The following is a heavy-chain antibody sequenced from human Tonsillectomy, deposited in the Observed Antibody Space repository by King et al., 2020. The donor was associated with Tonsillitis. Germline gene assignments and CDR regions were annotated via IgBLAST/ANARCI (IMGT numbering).Heavy chain of an antibody. J-gene: IGHJ4*02. D-gene: IGHD3-10*01. CDR3: ARGGGGLGELSPYVDY. Sequence: VQLVESGGGLVKPGGSLRLSCAASGFTFSSYSMNWVRQAPGKGLEWVSSISSSSSYIYYADSVKGRFTISRDNAKNSLYLQMNSLRAEDTAVYYCARGGGGLGELSPYVDYWGQGTLVTVSS. V-gene: IGHV3-21*01. CDR1: GFTFSSYS. CDR2: ISSSSSYI.